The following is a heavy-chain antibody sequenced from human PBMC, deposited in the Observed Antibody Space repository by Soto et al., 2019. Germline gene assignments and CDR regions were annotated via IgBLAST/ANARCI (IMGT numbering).Heavy chain of an antibody. V-gene: IGHV1-46*01. Sequence: QVQLVQSGAEVKKPGASVKVSCKASGDTFTDYYIHWVRQAPGQGLEWMGTVNPSGGHTTYAQHFLGRVTITSDTPTSTPYMGLTSLTSEDTAVYYCARGGHVVVVTAALDYWGQGTLVTVSS. CDR3: ARGGHVVVVTAALDY. CDR2: VNPSGGHT. CDR1: GDTFTDYY. D-gene: IGHD2-21*02. J-gene: IGHJ4*02.